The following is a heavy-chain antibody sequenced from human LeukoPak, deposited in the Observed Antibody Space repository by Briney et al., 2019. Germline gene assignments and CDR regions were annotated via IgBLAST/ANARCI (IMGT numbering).Heavy chain of an antibody. Sequence: GGSLRLSCAASGFTFSSYAMSWVRQAPGKGLEWVSAISGSGGSTFSADSVKGRFTISRDNSKNTLYLQMNSLRAEDTAVYYCAKQESWSNFDSWGQGTLVTVSS. V-gene: IGHV3-23*01. CDR3: AKQESWSNFDS. CDR1: GFTFSSYA. J-gene: IGHJ4*02. CDR2: ISGSGGST. D-gene: IGHD2-15*01.